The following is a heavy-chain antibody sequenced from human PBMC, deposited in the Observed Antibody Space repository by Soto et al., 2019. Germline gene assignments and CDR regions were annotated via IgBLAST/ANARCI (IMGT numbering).Heavy chain of an antibody. CDR1: SGSLSSSNW. CDR3: AAGYDILTGTMDV. J-gene: IGHJ6*02. CDR2: IYHSGST. D-gene: IGHD3-9*01. V-gene: IGHV4-4*02. Sequence: PSETLSLTCAVSSGSLSSSNWWGWVRQPPGKGLEWIGEIYHSGSTNYNPSLKSRVTISVDKSKNQFSLKLSSVTAADTAVYYCAAGYDILTGTMDVWGQGTTVTVSS.